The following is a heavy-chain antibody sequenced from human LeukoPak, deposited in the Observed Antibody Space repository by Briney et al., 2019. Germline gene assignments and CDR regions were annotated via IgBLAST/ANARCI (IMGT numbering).Heavy chain of an antibody. CDR1: GFTFSSYE. J-gene: IGHJ6*02. CDR3: ARDLAAAGTYYYGMDV. Sequence: PGGSLRLSCAASGFTFSSYEMNWVRQAPGKGLEWVSYISSSGSTIYNADSVKGRFTISRDNAKNSLYLQMNSLRAEDTAVYYCARDLAAAGTYYYGMDVWGQGTTVTVSS. CDR2: ISSSGSTI. D-gene: IGHD6-13*01. V-gene: IGHV3-48*03.